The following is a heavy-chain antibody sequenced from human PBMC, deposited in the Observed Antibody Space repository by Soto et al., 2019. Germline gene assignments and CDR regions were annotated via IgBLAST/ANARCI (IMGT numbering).Heavy chain of an antibody. CDR2: IYYTVST. J-gene: IGHJ4*02. D-gene: IGHD2-2*01. CDR3: AKSRSTEAEGFKLEY. V-gene: IGHV4-59*01. Sequence: SDTLSLTCTFSVYSINNYYCSWILQPPGKRLEWIGYIYYTVSTTYNPSLESRVTMSVDTSKNQFSLKLSSVNAADTAFYYCAKSRSTEAEGFKLEYWGRRTMVNVSS. CDR1: VYSINNYY.